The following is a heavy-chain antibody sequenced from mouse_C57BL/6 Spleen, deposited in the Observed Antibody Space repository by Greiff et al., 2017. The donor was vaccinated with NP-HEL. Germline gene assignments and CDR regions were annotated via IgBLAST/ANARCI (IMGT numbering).Heavy chain of an antibody. D-gene: IGHD3-2*02. Sequence: QVQLQQSGAELVKPGASVKMSCKASGYTFTSYWITWVKQRPGQGLEWIGDIYPGSGSTNYNEKFKSKATLTVDTSSSTAYMQLSSLTSEDSAVYYCARYGTAQATSWFAYWGQGTLVTVSA. CDR3: ARYGTAQATSWFAY. CDR2: IYPGSGST. CDR1: GYTFTSYW. V-gene: IGHV1-55*01. J-gene: IGHJ3*01.